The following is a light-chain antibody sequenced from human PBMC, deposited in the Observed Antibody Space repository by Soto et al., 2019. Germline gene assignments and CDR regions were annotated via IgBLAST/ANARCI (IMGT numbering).Light chain of an antibody. Sequence: QSVLTQPASVSGSPGQTITISCTGTSSDVGGYNYVSWYQQHPGKAPKLMIYDVSNRPSGVSNRFSGSKSGNTASLTISGLQAEDEADYYCSSYTSSSTSFYVFGTGTKLTAL. CDR3: SSYTSSSTSFYV. V-gene: IGLV2-14*01. CDR2: DVS. CDR1: SSDVGGYNY. J-gene: IGLJ1*01.